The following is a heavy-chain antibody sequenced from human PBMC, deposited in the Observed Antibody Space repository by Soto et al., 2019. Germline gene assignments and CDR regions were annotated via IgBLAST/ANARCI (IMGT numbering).Heavy chain of an antibody. CDR1: GFTFSSYW. Sequence: GSLRLSCAASGFTFSSYWMHWVRQAPGKGLVWVSRINSDGGGTSYADSVKGRFTISTDNAENTVYLQMNGLRVEDTAVYYCATVFDVWGQGTLVTVSS. V-gene: IGHV3-74*01. CDR2: INSDGGGT. CDR3: ATVFDV. J-gene: IGHJ4*02. D-gene: IGHD4-17*01.